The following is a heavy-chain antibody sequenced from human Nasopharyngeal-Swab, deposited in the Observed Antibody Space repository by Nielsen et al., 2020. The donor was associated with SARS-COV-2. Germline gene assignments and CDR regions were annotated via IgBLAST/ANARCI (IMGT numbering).Heavy chain of an antibody. CDR2: INHSGST. Sequence: SQTLSLTCAVYGGSFRGYYWSWIRQPPGNGLEWIGEINHSGSTNYNPSLKSRVTISVDTSKNQFSLKLSSVTAADTAVYYCASGVLPAASPRGYYYYYYMDVWGKGTTVTVSS. D-gene: IGHD2-2*01. V-gene: IGHV4-34*01. CDR3: ASGVLPAASPRGYYYYYYMDV. J-gene: IGHJ6*03. CDR1: GGSFRGYY.